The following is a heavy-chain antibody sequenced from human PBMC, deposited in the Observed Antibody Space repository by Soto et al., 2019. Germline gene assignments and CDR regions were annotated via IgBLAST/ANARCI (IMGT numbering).Heavy chain of an antibody. J-gene: IGHJ4*02. CDR3: ARSYGSGSRPFAY. Sequence: QVHLLQSGAEMKKPGSSVKVSCTAFGGTFTSYTFNWVRQAPGQRLEWMGRIIPILGMSSSAHNFQGRLTMIADKSTNTSYMVLSSLTSVDTAIYYCARSYGSGSRPFAYWGQGTLVTFSS. V-gene: IGHV1-69*02. CDR2: IIPILGMS. D-gene: IGHD3-10*01. CDR1: GGTFTSYT.